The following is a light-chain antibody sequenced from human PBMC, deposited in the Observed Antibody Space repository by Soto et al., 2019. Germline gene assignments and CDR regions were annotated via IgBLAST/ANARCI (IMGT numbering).Light chain of an antibody. V-gene: IGLV2-14*01. CDR3: SSYTSSNSLV. CDR2: EVS. Sequence: QSALTQPASVSGSPGESITISCTGTSGDVGGYNYVSWYQQQPGKAPRLFIYEVSNRPSGVSNRFSGSKSANTASLTISGLQAEDEAEYYCSSYTSSNSLVFGGGTKLTVL. CDR1: SGDVGGYNY. J-gene: IGLJ2*01.